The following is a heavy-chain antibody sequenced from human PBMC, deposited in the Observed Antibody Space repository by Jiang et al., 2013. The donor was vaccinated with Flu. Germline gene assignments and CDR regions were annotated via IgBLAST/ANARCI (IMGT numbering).Heavy chain of an antibody. J-gene: IGHJ6*02. CDR2: INHSGST. V-gene: IGHV4-34*01. Sequence: LLKPSETLSLTCAVYGGSFSGYYWSWIRQPPGKGLEWIGEINHSGSTNYNPSLKSRVTISVDTSKNQFSLKLSSVTAADTAVYYCASERCSGGSCYSAYHYYGMDVWGQGTTVTVSS. CDR1: GGSFSGYY. CDR3: ASERCSGGSCYSAYHYYGMDV. D-gene: IGHD2-15*01.